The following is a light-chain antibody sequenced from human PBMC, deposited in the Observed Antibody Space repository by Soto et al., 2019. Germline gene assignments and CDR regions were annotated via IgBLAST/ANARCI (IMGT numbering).Light chain of an antibody. Sequence: LTQPASVSGSPGQSITISCTGTSSDVGSYNLVSWYQQHPGKAPKVIIYEGRKRPSGVSNRFSGSKSGNTASLTISGLQAQDEADYYCCSFAGSTPFVFGTGTKVTVL. CDR3: CSFAGSTPFV. CDR1: SSDVGSYNL. CDR2: EGR. J-gene: IGLJ1*01. V-gene: IGLV2-23*01.